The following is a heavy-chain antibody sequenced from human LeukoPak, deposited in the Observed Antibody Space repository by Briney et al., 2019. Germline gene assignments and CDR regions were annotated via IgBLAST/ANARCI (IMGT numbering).Heavy chain of an antibody. CDR2: TYYRSKWYN. Sequence: SQTLSLTCAISGDSVSSDSAAWNWIRQSPSRGLEWLGRTYYRSKWYNDYAVSVKSRISIIPDTSNNQFSLHLKSVTPEDTAVYYCESAYSYGRRLFACGGRGTLVTVSS. J-gene: IGHJ4*02. V-gene: IGHV6-1*01. CDR1: GDSVSSDSAA. D-gene: IGHD5-18*01. CDR3: ESAYSYGRRLFAC.